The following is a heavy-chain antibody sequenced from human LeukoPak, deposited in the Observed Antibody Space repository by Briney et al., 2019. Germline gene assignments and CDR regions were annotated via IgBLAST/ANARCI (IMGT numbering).Heavy chain of an antibody. Sequence: PGGSLRLSCAASGFTFSSYAMHWVRQAPGKGLEWVAVISYDGSNKYYADSVKGRFTISRDNSKNTLYLQMNSLRAEDTAVYYCARDLTVTTLYPYYGMDVWGQGTTVTVSS. D-gene: IGHD4-17*01. J-gene: IGHJ6*02. CDR2: ISYDGSNK. V-gene: IGHV3-30-3*01. CDR3: ARDLTVTTLYPYYGMDV. CDR1: GFTFSSYA.